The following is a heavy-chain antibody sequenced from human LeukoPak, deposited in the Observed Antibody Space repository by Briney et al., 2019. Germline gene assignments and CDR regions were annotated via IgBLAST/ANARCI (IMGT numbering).Heavy chain of an antibody. D-gene: IGHD3-3*01. V-gene: IGHV3-23*01. CDR1: GFTFSSYA. J-gene: IGHJ4*02. CDR3: ARGLMEDYDFWSGPFDY. CDR2: ISGSGSST. Sequence: GGSLRLSCAASGFTFSSYAMSWVRQAPGKGLEWVSAISGSGSSTYYADSVRGRFTISRDNSKNTLYLQMNSLRAEDTAVYYCARGLMEDYDFWSGPFDYWGQGTLVTVSS.